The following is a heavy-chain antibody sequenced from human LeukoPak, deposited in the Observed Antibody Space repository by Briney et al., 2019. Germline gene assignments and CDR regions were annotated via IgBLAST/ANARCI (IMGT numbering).Heavy chain of an antibody. J-gene: IGHJ4*02. CDR2: IKSRNRGETV. Sequence: GSLRLSCAASGFTFSDAWMNWVRLVPGKGLEWVGRIKSRNRGETVDYAAPVKGRFTISRDDSKTTVYLQMNSLKTEDTAIYYCTTDGSTTLSNTFDYWGQGTLVTVSS. V-gene: IGHV3-15*01. CDR1: GFTFSDAW. CDR3: TTDGSTTLSNTFDY. D-gene: IGHD1-26*01.